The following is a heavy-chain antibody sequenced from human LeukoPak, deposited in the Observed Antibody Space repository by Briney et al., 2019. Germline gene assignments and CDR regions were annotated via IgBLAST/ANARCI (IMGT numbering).Heavy chain of an antibody. CDR2: ISSSGSTI. D-gene: IGHD3-10*01. V-gene: IGHV3-48*03. Sequence: PVGSLRLSYAASGFTFSSYEMNWVRQAPGKGLEWVSYISSSGSTIYYADSVKGRFTISRDNSKNSLSLRMTSLRTEATALYSCAKGKNTGSYLSHVDYWGQGTLVTVSS. J-gene: IGHJ4*02. CDR1: GFTFSSYE. CDR3: AKGKNTGSYLSHVDY.